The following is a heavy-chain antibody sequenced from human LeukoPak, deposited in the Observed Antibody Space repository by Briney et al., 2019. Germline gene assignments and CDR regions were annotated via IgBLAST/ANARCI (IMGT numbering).Heavy chain of an antibody. CDR2: IYSSGST. V-gene: IGHV3-53*01. CDR1: GFTVSSNY. CDR3: ARSIAARPGPFDY. D-gene: IGHD6-6*01. Sequence: GGSLRLSCAASGFTVSSNYTSWVRQAPGKGLEWVSVIYSSGSTYYTDSVKGRFTISRDNSRNTLFLQMNSLRAEDTAVYYCARSIAARPGPFDYWGQGTLVTVSS. J-gene: IGHJ4*02.